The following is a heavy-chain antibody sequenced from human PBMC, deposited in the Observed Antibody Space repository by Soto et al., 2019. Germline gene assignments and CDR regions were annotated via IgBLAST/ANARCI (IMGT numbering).Heavy chain of an antibody. CDR2: ISSSSYT. Sequence: WGSLRLSWATSALSFINYAIIVFRRTPGKGLEWVAGISSSSYTYYVDSLKGRFTITRDNSKNSLYLQMNSLRAEDTAVYYCAKDLIDYIISYLDYWGQGTLVNVSS. J-gene: IGHJ4*02. CDR1: ALSFINYA. V-gene: IGHV3-23*01. CDR3: AKDLIDYIISYLDY. D-gene: IGHD4-4*01.